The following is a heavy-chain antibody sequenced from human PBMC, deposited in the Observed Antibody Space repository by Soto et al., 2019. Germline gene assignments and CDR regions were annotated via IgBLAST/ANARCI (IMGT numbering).Heavy chain of an antibody. Sequence: EVHLEESGGGLVQPGGSLRLSCAASGFTFSIHWMHWVRQALGKGLVWVSRINGDGTSTGYADSVKGRFTISRDNAKNTLYLQMNSLRAEDTAVYYCARVRDGYSLLLDYWGQGTLVTVSS. V-gene: IGHV3-74*01. D-gene: IGHD4-4*01. CDR2: INGDGTST. CDR3: ARVRDGYSLLLDY. J-gene: IGHJ4*02. CDR1: GFTFSIHW.